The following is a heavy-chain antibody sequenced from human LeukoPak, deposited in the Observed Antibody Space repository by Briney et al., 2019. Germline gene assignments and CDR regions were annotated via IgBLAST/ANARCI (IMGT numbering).Heavy chain of an antibody. J-gene: IGHJ4*02. D-gene: IGHD1-26*01. V-gene: IGHV1-46*01. CDR1: GYTFTTYK. CDR2: LNPRGSGT. CDR3: AKDGGTYSADY. Sequence: ASVKVSCKASGYTFTTYKMHWVRQAPGQGLEWMGILNPRGSGTRNAQKFQGRVTMTRDTSTSTVYMELSSLRSEDTAVYYCAKDGGTYSADYWGQGTLVTVSS.